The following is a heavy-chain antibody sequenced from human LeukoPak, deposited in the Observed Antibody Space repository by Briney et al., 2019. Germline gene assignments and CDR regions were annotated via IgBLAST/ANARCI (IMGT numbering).Heavy chain of an antibody. J-gene: IGHJ3*02. CDR2: INHSGST. D-gene: IGHD3-10*01. Sequence: PSETLSLTCAVYGGSFSGYYWSWIRQPPGKGLEWIGEINHSGSTNYNPSLRSRVTISVDTSKNQFSLKLNSVTAADTAVYYCAKSNGYGLIDIWGQGTMVTVSS. CDR1: GGSFSGYY. CDR3: AKSNGYGLIDI. V-gene: IGHV4-34*01.